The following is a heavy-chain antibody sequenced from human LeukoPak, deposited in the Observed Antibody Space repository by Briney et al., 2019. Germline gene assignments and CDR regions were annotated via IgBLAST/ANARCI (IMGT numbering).Heavy chain of an antibody. D-gene: IGHD3-3*01. CDR2: IRYDGSNK. V-gene: IGHV3-30*02. Sequence: PGRSLGLSCAASGFTFSSYGMHWVRQAPGKGLEWVAFIRYDGSNKYYADSVKGRFTISRDNSKNTLYLQMNSLRAEDTAVYYCAKGGITIFGVVIPSPDAFDIWGQGTMVTVSS. CDR1: GFTFSSYG. J-gene: IGHJ3*02. CDR3: AKGGITIFGVVIPSPDAFDI.